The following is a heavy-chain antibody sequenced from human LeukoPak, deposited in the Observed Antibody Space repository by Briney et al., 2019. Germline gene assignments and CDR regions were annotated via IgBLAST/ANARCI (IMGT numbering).Heavy chain of an antibody. Sequence: ASVKVSCKASGYTFTSYGISWVRQAPGQGLEWMGWISAYNGNTNYAQKLQGRVTMTTDTSTSTAYMELRSLRSDDTAMYCCARHGSGSYYNLPTDYWGQGTLVTVSS. D-gene: IGHD3-10*01. J-gene: IGHJ4*02. CDR3: ARHGSGSYYNLPTDY. CDR1: GYTFTSYG. V-gene: IGHV1-18*01. CDR2: ISAYNGNT.